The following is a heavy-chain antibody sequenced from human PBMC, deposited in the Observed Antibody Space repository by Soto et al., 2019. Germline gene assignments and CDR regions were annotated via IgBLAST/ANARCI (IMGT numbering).Heavy chain of an antibody. V-gene: IGHV3-30-3*01. CDR3: ARDRGYCGGDCQQTYYYYYGMDV. Sequence: QPGGSLRLSCAASGFTFSSYAMHWVRQAPGKGLEWVAVISYDGSNKYYADSVKGRFTISRDNSKNTLYLQMNSLRAEDTAVYYCARDRGYCGGDCQQTYYYYYGMDVWGQGTTVTVSS. D-gene: IGHD2-21*02. J-gene: IGHJ6*02. CDR1: GFTFSSYA. CDR2: ISYDGSNK.